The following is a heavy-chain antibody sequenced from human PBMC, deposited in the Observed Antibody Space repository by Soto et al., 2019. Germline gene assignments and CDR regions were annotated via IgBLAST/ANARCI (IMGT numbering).Heavy chain of an antibody. CDR3: ARETSFSDTTGSYDEDYFDY. CDR2: IHHSGNT. V-gene: IGHV4-34*01. J-gene: IGHJ4*02. Sequence: SETLSLTCVVSGGSFTGYYWNWIRQPPGKGLEWVGQIHHSGNTNYNPSLKSRVTMSVDKSKNQFSLKLTSVTAADTAVYYCARETSFSDTTGSYDEDYFDYWGRGTLVTVS. D-gene: IGHD3-9*01. CDR1: GGSFTGYY.